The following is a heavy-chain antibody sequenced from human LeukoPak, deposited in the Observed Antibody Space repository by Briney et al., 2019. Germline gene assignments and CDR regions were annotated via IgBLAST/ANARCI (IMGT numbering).Heavy chain of an antibody. CDR3: AKDLGPTGAAWFDL. CDR2: ISGDGGST. V-gene: IGHV3-43*02. CDR1: AFTFDEYA. Sequence: GGYLSLSCAASAFTFDEYAMHWVRQPPGKGLEWVSLISGDGGSTYSADSVKGRFTISRDNSKNSLYLQMDSLRTEDTAFYYFAKDLGPTGAAWFDLWGQGTLVTVSS. J-gene: IGHJ5*02. D-gene: IGHD1-14*01.